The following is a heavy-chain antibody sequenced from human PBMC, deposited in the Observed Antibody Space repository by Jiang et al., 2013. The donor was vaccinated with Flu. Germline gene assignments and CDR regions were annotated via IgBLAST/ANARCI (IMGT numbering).Heavy chain of an antibody. CDR1: GGSFSGYY. D-gene: IGHD5-12*01. Sequence: LLKPSETLSLTCAVYGGSFSGYYWSWIRQPPGKGLEWIGEINHSGSTNYNPSLKSRVTISVDTSKNQFSLKLSSVTAADTAVYYCARGWPSLSFDYWGQGTLVTVSS. CDR2: INHSGST. V-gene: IGHV4-34*01. CDR3: ARGWPSLSFDY. J-gene: IGHJ4*02.